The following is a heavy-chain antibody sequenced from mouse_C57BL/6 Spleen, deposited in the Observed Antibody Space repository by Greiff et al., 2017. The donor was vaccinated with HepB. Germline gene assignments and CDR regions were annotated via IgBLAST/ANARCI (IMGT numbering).Heavy chain of an antibody. D-gene: IGHD2-1*01. CDR3: AREPAYGNGY. V-gene: IGHV1-69*01. CDR1: GYTFTSYW. CDR2: IDPSDSYT. Sequence: QVQLQQPGAELVMPGASVKLSCKASGYTFTSYWMHWVKQRPGQGLEWIGAIDPSDSYTNYNQKFKGKSTLTVDKSSSTAYMQLRSLTSEDSAVYYCAREPAYGNGYWGQGTTRTVSA. J-gene: IGHJ2*01.